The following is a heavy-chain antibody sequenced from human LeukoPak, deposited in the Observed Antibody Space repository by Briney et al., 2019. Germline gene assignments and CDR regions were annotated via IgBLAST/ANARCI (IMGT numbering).Heavy chain of an antibody. V-gene: IGHV4-59*01. CDR1: GGSISSYY. J-gene: IGHJ4*02. CDR3: ARVTGYRIEDYFDY. D-gene: IGHD6-13*01. CDR2: IYYSGST. Sequence: SETLSLTCTVSGGSISSYYWSWIRQPPGKGLEWIGYIYYSGSTNYSPSLKGRVTISVETSKNEFSLKLRSVTAADTAVYYCARVTGYRIEDYFDYWGQGTLVTVSS.